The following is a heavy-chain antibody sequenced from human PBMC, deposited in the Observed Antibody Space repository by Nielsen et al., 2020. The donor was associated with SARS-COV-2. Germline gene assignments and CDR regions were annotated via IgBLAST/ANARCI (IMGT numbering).Heavy chain of an antibody. Sequence: WIRQPPGKGLEYVSAISSNGGSTYYADSVKGRFTISRDNSKNMLYLQMSSLRAEDTAVYYCVNSYVWIDYWGQGTLVTVSS. CDR2: ISSNGGST. J-gene: IGHJ4*02. CDR3: VNSYVWIDY. V-gene: IGHV3-64D*09. D-gene: IGHD3-16*01.